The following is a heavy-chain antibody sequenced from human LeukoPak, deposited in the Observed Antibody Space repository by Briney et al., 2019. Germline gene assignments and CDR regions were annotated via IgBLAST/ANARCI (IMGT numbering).Heavy chain of an antibody. V-gene: IGHV3-23*01. CDR2: ISASGDVT. CDR1: GFTFSKFP. Sequence: GGSLRLSCAASGFTFSKFPMGWVRQAPGRGLEWVSAISASGDVTFYADSLRGRFTISRDNSKSTLYLQMNSLRAEDTAVYYCANLKNSSPGSWGQGTLVTVSS. D-gene: IGHD6-13*01. CDR3: ANLKNSSPGS. J-gene: IGHJ4*02.